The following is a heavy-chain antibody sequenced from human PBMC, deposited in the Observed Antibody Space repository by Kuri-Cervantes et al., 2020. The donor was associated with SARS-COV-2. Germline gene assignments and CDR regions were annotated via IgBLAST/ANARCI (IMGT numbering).Heavy chain of an antibody. CDR1: GYTFTGYY. V-gene: IGHV1-24*01. J-gene: IGHJ4*02. CDR2: FDPEDGET. CDR3: ATALSSIAANLN. Sequence: ASVKVSCKASGYTFTGYYMHWVRQAPGKGLEWMGGFDPEDGETIYAQKFQGRVTMTEDTSTDTAYMELSSLRSEDTAVYYCATALSSIAANLNWGQGTLVTVSS. D-gene: IGHD6-13*01.